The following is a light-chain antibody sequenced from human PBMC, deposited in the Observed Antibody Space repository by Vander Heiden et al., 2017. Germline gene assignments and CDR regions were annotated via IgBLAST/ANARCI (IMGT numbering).Light chain of an antibody. J-gene: IGKJ2*01. Sequence: DIVMTQSPLSLPVTPGEPASISCRSSQSLMLSIGHNFFDWYLQKPGQSPQLLIYWGSNRASGVPDRFSGSASGTDFTLKISRVEAEDVGVYYCMQALQTPYTFGQGTKLEIK. CDR3: MQALQTPYT. CDR2: WGS. CDR1: QSLMLSIGHNF. V-gene: IGKV2-28*01.